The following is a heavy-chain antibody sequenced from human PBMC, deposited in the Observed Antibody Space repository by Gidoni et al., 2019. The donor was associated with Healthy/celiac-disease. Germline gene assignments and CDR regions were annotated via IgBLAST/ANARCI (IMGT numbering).Heavy chain of an antibody. CDR2: ISSNGGST. V-gene: IGHV3-64*01. J-gene: IGHJ6*02. CDR1: GCTFSSYA. CDR3: ARDFRVATLHYYYYGMDV. D-gene: IGHD5-12*01. Sequence: EVQLVESGGGLVQPGGSRRLYCAASGCTFSSYAMHWVRQAPGKGLEYVSAISSNGGSTYYANSVKGRFTISRDNSKNTLYLQMGSLRAEDMAVYYCARDFRVATLHYYYYGMDVWGQGTTVTVSS.